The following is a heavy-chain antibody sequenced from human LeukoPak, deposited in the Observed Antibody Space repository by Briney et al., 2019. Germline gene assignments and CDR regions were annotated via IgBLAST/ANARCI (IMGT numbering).Heavy chain of an antibody. D-gene: IGHD6-19*01. V-gene: IGHV4-59*08. CDR2: IYYSGST. J-gene: IGHJ4*02. Sequence: SETLSLTCTVSGGSISSYYWSWIRQPPGKGLEWIGYIYYSGSTNYNPSLKSRVTISVDTSKNQFSLKLSSVTAADTAVYYCASYDSSGWRSLDYWGQGTLVTVSS. CDR1: GGSISSYY. CDR3: ASYDSSGWRSLDY.